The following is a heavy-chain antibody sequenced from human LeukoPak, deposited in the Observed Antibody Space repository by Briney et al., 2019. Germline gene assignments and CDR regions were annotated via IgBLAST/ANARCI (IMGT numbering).Heavy chain of an antibody. V-gene: IGHV4-59*01. D-gene: IGHD2-15*01. Sequence: SETLSLTRTVSGGSIRRFYWRCIRRPPRRGREGGGYIYYSGSTNYNPSLKSRVTISVDTSKNQFSLKLSSVTAADTAVYYCARERVGRGYYYGMDVWGQGTTVTVSS. CDR2: IYYSGST. J-gene: IGHJ6*02. CDR3: ARERVGRGYYYGMDV. CDR1: GGSIRRFY.